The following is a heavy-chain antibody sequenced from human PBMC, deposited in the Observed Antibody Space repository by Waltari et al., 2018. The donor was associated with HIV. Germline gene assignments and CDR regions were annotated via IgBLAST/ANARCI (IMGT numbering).Heavy chain of an antibody. CDR1: VGSITSSSYY. D-gene: IGHD6-13*01. CDR2: IYYSGST. CDR3: ARRIAAAGPPPYGMDV. J-gene: IGHJ6*02. V-gene: IGHV4-39*01. Sequence: QLQLQESGPGLVKPSETLSLTCTVSVGSITSSSYYWGGIRTPPGKGLEWIGSIYYSGSTYYNPSLKSRVTISVDTSKNQFSLKLSSVTAADTAVYYCARRIAAAGPPPYGMDVWGQGTTVTVSS.